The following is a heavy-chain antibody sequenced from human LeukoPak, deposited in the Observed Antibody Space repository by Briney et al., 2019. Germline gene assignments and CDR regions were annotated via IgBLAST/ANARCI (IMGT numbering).Heavy chain of an antibody. V-gene: IGHV4-61*02. D-gene: IGHD5-12*01. CDR2: IYTSGST. CDR3: ARLNVDIVATTFDY. J-gene: IGHJ4*02. CDR1: GGSISSGSYY. Sequence: PSQTLSLTCTVSGGSISSGSYYWSWIRQPAGKGLEWIGRIYTSGSTNYNPSLKSRVTISVDTSKNQFSLKLSSVTAADTAVYYCARLNVDIVATTFDYWGQGTLVTVSS.